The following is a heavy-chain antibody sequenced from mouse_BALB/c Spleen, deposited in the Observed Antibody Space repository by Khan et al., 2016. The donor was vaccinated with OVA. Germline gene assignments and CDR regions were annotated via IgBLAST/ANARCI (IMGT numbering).Heavy chain of an antibody. CDR3: TRQGYVAWFTY. D-gene: IGHD2-2*01. V-gene: IGHV1S135*01. Sequence: VQLQQSGPELMKPGASVKISCKASGYSFTSYYLHWVMQSHGESLEWIGYVDPFSGGTTYNQKFKGKATLTVDKSSSTAYMYLSNLTSEDSAVYYCTRQGYVAWFTYWGQGTLVTVSA. J-gene: IGHJ3*01. CDR2: VDPFSGGT. CDR1: GYSFTSYY.